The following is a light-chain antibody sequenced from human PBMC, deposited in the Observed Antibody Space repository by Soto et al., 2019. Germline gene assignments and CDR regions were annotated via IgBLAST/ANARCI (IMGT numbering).Light chain of an antibody. Sequence: EIVLTQSPGTLSLSPGERATLSCRASQSVSSSYLAWYQQKPDQAPRLLIYDASSRATGIPDKFRGSGSGTDFALTISRLDPEDFAVYYCQQYGSSPPEFTFGQGTRLEIK. CDR1: QSVSSSY. CDR3: QQYGSSPPEFT. CDR2: DAS. V-gene: IGKV3-20*01. J-gene: IGKJ5*01.